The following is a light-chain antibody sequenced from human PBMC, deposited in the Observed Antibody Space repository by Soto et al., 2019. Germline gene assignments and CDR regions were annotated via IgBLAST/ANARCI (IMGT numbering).Light chain of an antibody. J-gene: IGLJ1*01. CDR3: SLYTSENTYV. CDR1: STYFVSYNR. V-gene: IGLV2-18*01. Sequence: QSVLTQPPSVSGSPGQSVTISCTGTSTYFVSYNRVSWYQQPPGTAPKLIIYEASNRPSGVPGRFSGSKSGNTASLTISGLQAADEADYYCSLYTSENTYVFGTGTKVTV. CDR2: EAS.